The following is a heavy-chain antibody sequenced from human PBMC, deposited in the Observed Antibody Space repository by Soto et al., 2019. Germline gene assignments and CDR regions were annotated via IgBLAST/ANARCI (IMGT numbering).Heavy chain of an antibody. J-gene: IGHJ4*02. Sequence: QVQLVQSGAEVKKPGSSVKVSCKASGGTFSSYRINWVRQAPGQGLEWVGGIVPIYRTADYAQKFQSRVNITADESERTSYMELRSQKSHDTAVYYCVRDSGAKLSSSWGQGTLVTVSA. CDR3: VRDSGAKLSSS. CDR1: GGTFSSYR. D-gene: IGHD6-13*01. V-gene: IGHV1-69*01. CDR2: IVPIYRTA.